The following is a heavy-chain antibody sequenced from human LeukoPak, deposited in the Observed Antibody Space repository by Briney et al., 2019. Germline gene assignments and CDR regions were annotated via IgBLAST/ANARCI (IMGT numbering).Heavy chain of an antibody. Sequence: GGSLRLSCAASGFTFSSYGMSWVRQAPGKGLEWVSAISGSGGSTYYADSVKGRFTISRDNSKNTLYLQMNSLRAEDTAVYYCARDRVIVGATYFDYWGQGTLVTVSS. CDR3: ARDRVIVGATYFDY. CDR2: ISGSGGST. J-gene: IGHJ4*02. D-gene: IGHD1-26*01. V-gene: IGHV3-23*01. CDR1: GFTFSSYG.